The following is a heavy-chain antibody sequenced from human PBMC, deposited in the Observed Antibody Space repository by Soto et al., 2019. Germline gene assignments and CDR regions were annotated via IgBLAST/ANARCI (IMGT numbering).Heavy chain of an antibody. CDR1: GFTFSNAW. J-gene: IGHJ6*02. V-gene: IGHV3-15*01. CDR2: IKSKTDGGTT. D-gene: IGHD2-21*02. CDR3: TTYLAVTAMRYYYGMDV. Sequence: GGSLRLSCAASGFTFSNAWMSWVRQAPGKGMEWVGRIKSKTDGGTTDYAAPVKGRFTISRDDSKNTLYLQMNSLKTEDTADYYCTTYLAVTAMRYYYGMDVWGQGTTVTVSS.